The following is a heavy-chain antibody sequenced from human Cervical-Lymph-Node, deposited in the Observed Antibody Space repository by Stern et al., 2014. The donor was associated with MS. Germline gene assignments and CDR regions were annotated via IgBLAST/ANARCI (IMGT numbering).Heavy chain of an antibody. J-gene: IGHJ2*01. CDR1: GFTFDDYA. Sequence: EVQLVESGGGLVQPGRSLRLSCAASGFTFDDYAMHWVRHAPGKGLEWVSHISWDSGGEGYADSVKGRFTISRDNAKNSLFLQMNSLRPEDTALYYCAKDLKLGIVGTPYLDLWGRGTLVTVSS. CDR3: AKDLKLGIVGTPYLDL. CDR2: ISWDSGGE. D-gene: IGHD7-27*01. V-gene: IGHV3-9*01.